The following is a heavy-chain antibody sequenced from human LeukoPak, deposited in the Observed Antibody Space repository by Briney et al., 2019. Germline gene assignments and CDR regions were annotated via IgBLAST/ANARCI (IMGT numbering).Heavy chain of an antibody. Sequence: SETLSLTCAVYGGPFSGYYWSWIRQPPGKGLEWIGEINHSGSTNYNPSLKSRVTISVDTSKNQFSLKLSSVTAADTAVYYCARGGIYCSGTSCRNWFDPWGQGTLVTVSS. D-gene: IGHD2-2*01. CDR2: INHSGST. CDR1: GGPFSGYY. CDR3: ARGGIYCSGTSCRNWFDP. J-gene: IGHJ5*02. V-gene: IGHV4-34*01.